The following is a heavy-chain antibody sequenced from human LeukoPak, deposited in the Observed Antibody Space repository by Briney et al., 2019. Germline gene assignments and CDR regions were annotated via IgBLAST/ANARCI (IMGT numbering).Heavy chain of an antibody. CDR1: GYTFTGYY. D-gene: IGHD3-9*01. J-gene: IGHJ6*03. CDR3: ARDRSYDILTGYGYYYYYMDV. V-gene: IGHV1-2*02. CDR2: INPNSGGT. Sequence: GASVKVSCKASGYTFTGYYMHWVRQAPGQGLEWMGWINPNSGGTNYAQKFQGRVTMTRDTSISTAYMELSRLRSDDTAVYYCARDRSYDILTGYGYYYYYMDVWGKGTTVTISS.